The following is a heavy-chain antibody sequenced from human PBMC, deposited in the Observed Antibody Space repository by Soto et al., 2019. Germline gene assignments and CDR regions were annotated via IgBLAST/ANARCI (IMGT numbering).Heavy chain of an antibody. CDR2: VYYSGST. Sequence: QLQLQESGPGQVKPSETLTLTCTVSGGSVSSSSYYWGWVRQPPGKGLEWIGRVYYSGSTYYNPSLESRVTISVDKSKNQFSLKLMSLSAADTAVYYCGRLEGLATISYYFDYWGQGALVTVSS. V-gene: IGHV4-39*01. J-gene: IGHJ4*02. CDR3: GRLEGLATISYYFDY. D-gene: IGHD3-3*01. CDR1: GGSVSSSSYY.